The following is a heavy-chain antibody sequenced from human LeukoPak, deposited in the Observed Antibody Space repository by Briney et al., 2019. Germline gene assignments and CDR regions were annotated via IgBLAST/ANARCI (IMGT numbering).Heavy chain of an antibody. V-gene: IGHV3-74*01. D-gene: IGHD6-19*01. CDR2: INSDGRST. J-gene: IGHJ3*02. Sequence: GGSLRLSCAASGFTFSSYWMHWVRQAPGKGLVWVSRINSDGRSTRYADSVKGRFTISRDNAKNTLFLQMNGLRAEDTAVYYCARETAPAGPDPFDIWGQGTMVTVSS. CDR3: ARETAPAGPDPFDI. CDR1: GFTFSSYW.